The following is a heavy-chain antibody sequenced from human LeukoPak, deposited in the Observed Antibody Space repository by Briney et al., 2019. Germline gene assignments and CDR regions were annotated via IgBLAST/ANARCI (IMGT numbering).Heavy chain of an antibody. V-gene: IGHV4-59*01. CDR1: GGSISSYY. CDR2: IYYSGST. Sequence: PSETLSLTCTVSGGSISSYYWSWIRQPPGKGLEWIGYIYYSGSTNYNPSLKGRVTISVDTSKNQFSLKLSSVTAADTAVYYCARSGGRGGPAARQNLPFDYWGQGTLVTVSS. D-gene: IGHD6-6*01. J-gene: IGHJ4*02. CDR3: ARSGGRGGPAARQNLPFDY.